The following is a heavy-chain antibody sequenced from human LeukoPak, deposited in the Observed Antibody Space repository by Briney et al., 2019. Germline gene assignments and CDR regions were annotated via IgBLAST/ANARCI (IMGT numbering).Heavy chain of an antibody. V-gene: IGHV3-21*04. CDR1: GFTFSSYT. CDR3: ARPRRVGIVATNDKGDYYFDY. CDR2: ITSSSSYI. D-gene: IGHD5-12*01. Sequence: GGSLRLSCAASGFTFSSYTMNWVRQAPGKGLEWVSSITSSSSYIYYADSVKGRFTISRDNAKNSLYLQMNSLRAEDTAVYYCARPRRVGIVATNDKGDYYFDYWGQGTLVTVSS. J-gene: IGHJ4*02.